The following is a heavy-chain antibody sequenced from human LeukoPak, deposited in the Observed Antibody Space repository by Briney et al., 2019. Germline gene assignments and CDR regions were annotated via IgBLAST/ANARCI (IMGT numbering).Heavy chain of an antibody. CDR2: IYSGGST. D-gene: IGHD1-26*01. V-gene: IGHV3-53*01. CDR3: ARVVGATRFFDY. Sequence: PGGSLRLSCAGSGFTVSSCYMSWVRQAPGKGLEWVSVIYSGGSTYYSDSVKGRFTISRDNSKNTLYLQMNSLRAEDTAVYYCARVVGATRFFDYWGQGTLVTVSS. CDR1: GFTVSSCY. J-gene: IGHJ4*02.